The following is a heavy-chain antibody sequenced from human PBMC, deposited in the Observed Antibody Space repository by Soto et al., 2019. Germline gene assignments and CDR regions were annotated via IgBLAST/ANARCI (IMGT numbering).Heavy chain of an antibody. CDR1: GGSISSGDYY. CDR3: VRTAREGAVTPHWFDR. J-gene: IGHJ5*02. Sequence: PSETLSLTCTVSGGSISSGDYYWSWIRQPPGKGLEWIGYIYYSGSTYCNPSLKSRVTISVDTSKNQFSLKLTSVTAAETAVYYCVRTAREGAVTPHWFDRWGQGTQVTVSS. CDR2: IYYSGST. D-gene: IGHD2-21*02. V-gene: IGHV4-30-4*01.